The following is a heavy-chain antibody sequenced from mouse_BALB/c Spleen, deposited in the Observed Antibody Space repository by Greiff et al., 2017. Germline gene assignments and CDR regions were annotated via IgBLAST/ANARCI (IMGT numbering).Heavy chain of an antibody. Sequence: QLQQSGAELARPGASVKMSCKASGYTFTSYTMHWVKQRPGQGLEWIGYINPSSGYTNYNQKYKDKATLTADKSSSTAYMQLSSLTSEDSAVYYCARGGTVVPFDYWGQGTTLTVSS. CDR3: ARGGTVVPFDY. CDR1: GYTFTSYT. D-gene: IGHD1-1*01. J-gene: IGHJ2*01. CDR2: INPSSGYT. V-gene: IGHV1-4*01.